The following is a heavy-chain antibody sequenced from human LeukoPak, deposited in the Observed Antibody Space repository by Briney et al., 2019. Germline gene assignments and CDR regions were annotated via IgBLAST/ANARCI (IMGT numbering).Heavy chain of an antibody. CDR3: AGGREAHYYDSSGVFGAFDI. CDR1: GLTFSSYG. J-gene: IGHJ3*02. D-gene: IGHD3-22*01. Sequence: GGSLILSCAASGLTFSSYGMHWVRQAPGKGLEWVAVISYDGSNKYYADSVKGRFTISRDNSKNTLYLQMNSLRAEDTAVYYCAGGREAHYYDSSGVFGAFDIWGQGTMVTVSS. CDR2: ISYDGSNK. V-gene: IGHV3-30*03.